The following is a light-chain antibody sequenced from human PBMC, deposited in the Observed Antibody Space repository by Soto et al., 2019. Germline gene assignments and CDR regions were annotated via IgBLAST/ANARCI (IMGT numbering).Light chain of an antibody. CDR2: AAS. V-gene: IGKV1-12*02. J-gene: IGKJ2*01. CDR1: QGISSW. CDR3: QQAKVFPYP. Sequence: DIQMTQAPSSVSASVGDRVTITCRASQGISSWLAWYQHKPGKAPKLLIYAASSLQSGVPSRFSGMGSGTNFPPTTAALQPKNFAPYIGQQAKVFPYPFGRGPK.